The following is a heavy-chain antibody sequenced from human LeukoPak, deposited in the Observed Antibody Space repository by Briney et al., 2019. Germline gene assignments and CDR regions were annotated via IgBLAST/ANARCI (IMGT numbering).Heavy chain of an antibody. CDR3: AKDGKNYFDY. CDR2: ISGSGGST. CDR1: GFIFSSSA. V-gene: IGHV3-43*02. J-gene: IGHJ4*02. Sequence: GGSLRLSCAASGFIFSSSAMGWVRQAPGKGLEWVSSISGSGGSTYYADSVKGRFTISRDNSKNSLSLQMNSLRTEDTALYYCAKDGKNYFDYWGQGTLVTVSS.